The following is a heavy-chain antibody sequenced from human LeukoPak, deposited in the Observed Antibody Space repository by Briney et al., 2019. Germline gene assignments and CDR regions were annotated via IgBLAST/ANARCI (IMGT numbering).Heavy chain of an antibody. Sequence: GGSLRLSCATSGFIFSSYSMNWVRQAPGKGLEWVSYISSSSRTIYYADSVKGRFTMSRDNAKNTLYLQMSSLRAEDTAVYYCARDYSKRGNWEIQGDPWGQGTLVTVSS. CDR1: GFIFSSYS. J-gene: IGHJ5*02. V-gene: IGHV3-48*04. CDR3: ARDYSKRGNWEIQGDP. CDR2: ISSSSRTI. D-gene: IGHD7-27*01.